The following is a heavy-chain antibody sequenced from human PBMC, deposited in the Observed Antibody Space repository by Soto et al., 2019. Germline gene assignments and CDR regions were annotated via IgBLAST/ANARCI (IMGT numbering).Heavy chain of an antibody. CDR1: GYTFTSYG. CDR3: ARPTNEYYDFWSVYYLDDAFDI. CDR2: ISAYNGNT. J-gene: IGHJ3*02. V-gene: IGHV1-18*01. Sequence: ASVKVSCKASGYTFTSYGISWVRQAPGQGLEWMGWISAYNGNTNYAQKLQGRVTMTTDTSTSTAYMELRSLRSDDTAVYYCARPTNEYYDFWSVYYLDDAFDIWGQGTMVTVSS. D-gene: IGHD3-3*01.